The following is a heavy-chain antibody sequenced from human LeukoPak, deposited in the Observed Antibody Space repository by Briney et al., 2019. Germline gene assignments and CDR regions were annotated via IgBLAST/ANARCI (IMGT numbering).Heavy chain of an antibody. CDR2: ISAYNGNT. V-gene: IGHV1-18*01. Sequence: ASVKVSCKASGYTFTSYGISWVRQAPGQGLEWMGWISAYNGNTSYAQKLQGRVTMTSDTSTSTAYMQLRSLRSDDTAVYECARVLMVPGGYMDVRGKDTTVTVSS. J-gene: IGHJ6*03. D-gene: IGHD3-10*01. CDR1: GYTFTSYG. CDR3: ARVLMVPGGYMDV.